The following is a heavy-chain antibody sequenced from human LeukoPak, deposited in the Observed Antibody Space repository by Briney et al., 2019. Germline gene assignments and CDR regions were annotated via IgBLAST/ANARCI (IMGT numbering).Heavy chain of an antibody. CDR2: ICYTGNT. D-gene: IGHD1-14*01. CDR3: ARHKSGIDWFDP. CDR1: GDSISISGNC. J-gene: IGHJ5*02. Sequence: SEILSLTCALAGDSISISGNCWGWIRQPPGKGLECVGVICYTGNTYYNPSLKSRVTISVDTSKNQFSLRLSSVTAADTAVYYCARHKSGIDWFDPWGQGTLVTVSS. V-gene: IGHV4-39*01.